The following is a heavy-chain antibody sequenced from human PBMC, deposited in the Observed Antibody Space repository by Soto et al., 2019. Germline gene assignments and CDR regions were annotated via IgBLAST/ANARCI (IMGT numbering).Heavy chain of an antibody. CDR1: GGSISGGPYY. CDR3: ARVSYGDYLNWFDP. V-gene: IGHV4-30-4*01. J-gene: IGHJ5*02. D-gene: IGHD4-17*01. CDR2: TFHSGST. Sequence: SETLSLTCNVSGGSISGGPYYWSWIRQPPGKGLEWIGYTFHSGSTYYNPSLKSRVTISVDTSKNRFSLKLSSVTAADTAVYYCARVSYGDYLNWFDPWGQGTLVTVSS.